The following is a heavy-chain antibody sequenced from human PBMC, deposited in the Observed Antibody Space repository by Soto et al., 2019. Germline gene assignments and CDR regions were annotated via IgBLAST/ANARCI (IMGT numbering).Heavy chain of an antibody. CDR3: ERDPYSSSDHFDY. D-gene: IGHD6-6*01. J-gene: IGHJ4*02. CDR1: GFTFSSYW. Sequence: GGSLRLSCAASGFTFSSYWMHWVRQAPGKGLVWVSRINSDGSSTSYADSVKGRFTISRDNAKNTLYLQMNSLRAEDTAVYYCERDPYSSSDHFDYWGQGTLVTVSS. CDR2: INSDGSST. V-gene: IGHV3-74*01.